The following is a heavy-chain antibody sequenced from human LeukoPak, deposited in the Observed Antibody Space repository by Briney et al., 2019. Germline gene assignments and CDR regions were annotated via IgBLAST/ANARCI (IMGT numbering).Heavy chain of an antibody. CDR3: ARGRGAAAGLLFDY. Sequence: SETLSLTCTVSGGSISSYYWSWIRQPPGKGLEWIGYIYYGGSTNYNPSLKSRVTISVDTSKNQFSLKLSSVTAADTAVYYCARGRGAAAGLLFDYWGQGTLVTVSS. CDR2: IYYGGST. CDR1: GGSISSYY. D-gene: IGHD6-13*01. J-gene: IGHJ4*02. V-gene: IGHV4-59*01.